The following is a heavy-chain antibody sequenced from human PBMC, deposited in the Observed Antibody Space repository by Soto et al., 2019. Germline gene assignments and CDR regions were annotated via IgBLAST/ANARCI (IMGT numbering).Heavy chain of an antibody. D-gene: IGHD6-13*01. CDR1: GFTFSNYA. Sequence: GGSLRLSCAASGFTFSNYAMSWVRQAPGKGLEWVSAISGSSDYTYYGDSLKGQFTISRDNSKNTLYLQLNSLRAEDTAVYYCAREIAAAAYWDYYYYYGMDVWGQGTTVTVSS. CDR3: AREIAAAAYWDYYYYYGMDV. V-gene: IGHV3-23*01. CDR2: ISGSSDYT. J-gene: IGHJ6*02.